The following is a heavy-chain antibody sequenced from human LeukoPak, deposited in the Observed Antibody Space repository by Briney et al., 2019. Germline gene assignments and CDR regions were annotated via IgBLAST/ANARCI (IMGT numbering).Heavy chain of an antibody. J-gene: IGHJ4*02. CDR2: ISAYNGNT. CDR3: ARGYDYGDYVGDFDY. CDR1: GYTFTSYG. V-gene: IGHV1-18*01. D-gene: IGHD4-17*01. Sequence: ASVKVSCKASGYTFTSYGISWVRQAPGQGLEWMGWISAYNGNTNYAQKLQGRVTMTTDTSTRTAYMDLRGLRSDDTAVYYCARGYDYGDYVGDFDYWGQGTLVTASS.